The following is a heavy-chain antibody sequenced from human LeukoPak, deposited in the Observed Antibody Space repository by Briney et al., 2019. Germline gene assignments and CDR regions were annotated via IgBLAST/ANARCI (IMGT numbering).Heavy chain of an antibody. V-gene: IGHV3-23*01. J-gene: IGHJ5*02. D-gene: IGHD2-15*01. CDR3: AKDLTGYCSGGSCYTNWFDP. CDR2: ISGSGGST. CDR1: GFTFSSYA. Sequence: GGSLRLSCAASGFTFSSYAMSWVRQAPGKGLEWVSAISGSGGSTYYADSVKGRFTISRDNSKNTLYLQMNSLRVEDTAVYYCAKDLTGYCSGGSCYTNWFDPWGQGTLVTVSS.